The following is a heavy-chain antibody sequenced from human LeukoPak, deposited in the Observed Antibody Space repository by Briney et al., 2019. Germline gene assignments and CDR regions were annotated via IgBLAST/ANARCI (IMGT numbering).Heavy chain of an antibody. J-gene: IGHJ4*02. Sequence: SVKVSCKASGGTFSSYAISWVRQAPGQGLEGMGRIIPIFGTANYAQKFHGRVTITTDGSTRTAYMELSSLRSEDTAVYFCARDPSPLPGEFDYWGQGTLVTVSP. CDR2: IIPIFGTA. CDR3: ARDPSPLPGEFDY. D-gene: IGHD7-27*01. CDR1: GGTFSSYA. V-gene: IGHV1-69*05.